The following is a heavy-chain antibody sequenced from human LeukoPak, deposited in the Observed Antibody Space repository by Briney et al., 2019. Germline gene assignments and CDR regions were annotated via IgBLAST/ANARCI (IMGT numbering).Heavy chain of an antibody. CDR1: GLSFSTYG. Sequence: GGSLRLSCVASGLSFSTYGMHWVRQFPGKGLEWVALISHDGSGDYYGDSVKGRFTISRDNSKNTLYLQMNSLRAEDTAVYYCAKAAYYYDSSGYDAFDIWGQGTMVTVSS. CDR3: AKAAYYYDSSGYDAFDI. D-gene: IGHD3-22*01. J-gene: IGHJ3*02. CDR2: ISHDGSGD. V-gene: IGHV3-30*18.